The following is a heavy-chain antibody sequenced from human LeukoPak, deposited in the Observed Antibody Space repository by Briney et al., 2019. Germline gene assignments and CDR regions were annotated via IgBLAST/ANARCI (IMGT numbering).Heavy chain of an antibody. V-gene: IGHV3-30*18. J-gene: IGHJ4*02. D-gene: IGHD3-10*01. Sequence: PGGSLRLSCAASGFTFSSYGMHWVRQAPGKGLEWVAVISYDGSNKYYADSVKGRFTISRDNSKNTLYLQMNSLRPEDTAVYYCAKDRESLYGTGSGLDYWGQGTLVTVSS. CDR3: AKDRESLYGTGSGLDY. CDR2: ISYDGSNK. CDR1: GFTFSSYG.